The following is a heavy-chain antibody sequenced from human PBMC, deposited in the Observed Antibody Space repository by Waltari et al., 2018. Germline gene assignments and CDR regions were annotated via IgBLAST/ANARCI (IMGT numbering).Heavy chain of an antibody. D-gene: IGHD3-3*01. Sequence: QVQLQESGPGLVKPSETLSLTCAVSGYSISSGYYWGWIRQPPGKGLEWIGSIYHSGSTYDNPSLKSRVTISVDTSKNQFSLNLSSVTAADTAVYYCARRALTIFGVVIILGAFDIWGQGTMVTVSS. J-gene: IGHJ3*02. CDR2: IYHSGST. V-gene: IGHV4-38-2*01. CDR3: ARRALTIFGVVIILGAFDI. CDR1: GYSISSGYY.